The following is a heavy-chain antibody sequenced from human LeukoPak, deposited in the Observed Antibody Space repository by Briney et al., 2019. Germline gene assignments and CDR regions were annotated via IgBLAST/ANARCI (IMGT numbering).Heavy chain of an antibody. CDR2: ISGSGGST. V-gene: IGHV3-23*01. CDR1: GFTFSSYA. Sequence: GGSLRLSCAAPGFTFSSYAMSWVRQAPGKGLEWVSAISGSGGSTYYADSVKGRFTISRDNSKNTLYLQMGSLRAEDTAVYFCAKGGSYRVQPYFDYWGQGALVTVSS. CDR3: AKGGSYRVQPYFDY. D-gene: IGHD1-1*01. J-gene: IGHJ4*02.